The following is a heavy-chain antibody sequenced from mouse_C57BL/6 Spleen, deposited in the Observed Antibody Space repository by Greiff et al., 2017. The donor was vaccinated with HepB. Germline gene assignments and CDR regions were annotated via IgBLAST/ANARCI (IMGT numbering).Heavy chain of an antibody. CDR2: IYPGSGST. CDR3: ARAGYSNSWFGC. V-gene: IGHV1-55*01. Sequence: QVQLQQPGAELVKPGASVKMSCKASGYTFTSYWITWVKQRPGQGLEWIGDIYPGSGSTNYNEKFKSKATLTVDTSSSTAYMQLSSLTSEDSAVYYCARAGYSNSWFGCWGQGTLVTVSA. J-gene: IGHJ3*01. CDR1: GYTFTSYW. D-gene: IGHD2-5*01.